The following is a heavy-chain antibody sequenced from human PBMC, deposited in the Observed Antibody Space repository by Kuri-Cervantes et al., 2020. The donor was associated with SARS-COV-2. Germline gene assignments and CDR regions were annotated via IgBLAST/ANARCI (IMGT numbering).Heavy chain of an antibody. D-gene: IGHD2-2*02. CDR1: GFTFSNAW. Sequence: GESLKISCAASGFTFSNAWMSWVRQAPGKGLEWLSVISGSGGSTEHADSVKGRFTISRDNSKNTLYLDMNRLRADDTAVYYCAKSNLGYCSSTSCYSFDYWGQGTLVTVSS. CDR2: ISGSGGST. CDR3: AKSNLGYCSSTSCYSFDY. V-gene: IGHV3-23*01. J-gene: IGHJ4*02.